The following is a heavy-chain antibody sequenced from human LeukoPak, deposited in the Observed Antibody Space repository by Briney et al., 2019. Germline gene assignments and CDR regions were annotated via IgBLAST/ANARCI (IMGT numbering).Heavy chain of an antibody. J-gene: IGHJ4*02. Sequence: SETLSLTCTVSGGSISGSYFWGWIRQAPGQGLEWIGSIHDSGSTYKNPSLKSRLTISIVTSKNQFSLKLNSVTAADTALYYCASAWRGLTGIDKRGYYFDSWGQGSLVTVFS. V-gene: IGHV4-39*07. CDR2: IHDSGST. CDR3: ASAWRGLTGIDKRGYYFDS. CDR1: GGSISGSYF. D-gene: IGHD1-1*01.